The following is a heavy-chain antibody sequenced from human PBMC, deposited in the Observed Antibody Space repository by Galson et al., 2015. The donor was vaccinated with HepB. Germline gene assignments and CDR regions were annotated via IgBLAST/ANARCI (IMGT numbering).Heavy chain of an antibody. CDR1: GFTFSNYE. V-gene: IGHV3-48*03. Sequence: SLRLSCAASGFTFSNYEMQWVRQAPGKGLQWVSYISSSGHTIYYADSVKGRFTISRDNPKNTLYLQMNSLRAEDTALYYCARGRTHDYGDYFDCWGQGTLITVSS. CDR3: ARGRTHDYGDYFDC. CDR2: ISSSGHTI. J-gene: IGHJ4*02. D-gene: IGHD4-17*01.